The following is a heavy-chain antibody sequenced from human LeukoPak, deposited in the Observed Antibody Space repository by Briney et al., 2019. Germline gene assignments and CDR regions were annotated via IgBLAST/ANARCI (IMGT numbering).Heavy chain of an antibody. V-gene: IGHV1-18*01. CDR2: ISAYNGNT. J-gene: IGHJ4*02. D-gene: IGHD2-2*01. Sequence: ASVKVSCKASGYTFTSYGISWVRQAPGQGLEWMGWISAYNGNTNYAQKLQGRVTMTTDTSTSTAYMELRSLRSDDTAVYYCGRDGEGNCSRTSFFWGWDWGQGTLVTVSS. CDR1: GYTFTSYG. CDR3: GRDGEGNCSRTSFFWGWD.